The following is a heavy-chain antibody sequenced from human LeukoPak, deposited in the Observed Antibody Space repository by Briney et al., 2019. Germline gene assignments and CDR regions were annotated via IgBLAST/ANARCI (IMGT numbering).Heavy chain of an antibody. D-gene: IGHD6-19*01. J-gene: IGHJ4*02. V-gene: IGHV1-69*04. CDR3: ARDGEIRGIAVAGWVIDY. Sequence: ASVKVSRKASGGTFSSYAISWVRQAPGQGLEWMGRIIPILGIANYAQKFQGRVTITADKSTSTAYMELSRLRSDDTAVYYCARDGEIRGIAVAGWVIDYWGQGTLVTVSS. CDR1: GGTFSSYA. CDR2: IIPILGIA.